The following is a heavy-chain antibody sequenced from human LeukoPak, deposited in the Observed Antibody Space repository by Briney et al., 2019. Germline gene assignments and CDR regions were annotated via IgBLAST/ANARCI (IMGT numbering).Heavy chain of an antibody. D-gene: IGHD6-6*01. CDR2: VSSSGSTI. J-gene: IGHJ6*03. Sequence: PGGSLRLSCAASGFTFSSYEMNWVRQAPGKGLEWVSYVSSSGSTIYYADSVKGRFTISRDNAKNSLYLQMNSLRAEDTAVSYCATSSSSVGDYYYYMDVWGKGTTVTVSS. CDR1: GFTFSSYE. V-gene: IGHV3-48*03. CDR3: ATSSSSVGDYYYYMDV.